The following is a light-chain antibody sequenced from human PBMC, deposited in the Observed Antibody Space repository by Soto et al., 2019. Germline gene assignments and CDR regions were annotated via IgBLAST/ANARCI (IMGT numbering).Light chain of an antibody. J-gene: IGLJ2*01. Sequence: QSVLTQPPSASGTPGQRVAISCSGSNSNIGSNHVNWYQQLPGTAPNLLIYGNNQRPSGVPDRFSGSRSGTSASLAIRGLQSEDEADYYCAAWDDSLNGHVVFGGGTKVTVL. CDR2: GNN. V-gene: IGLV1-44*01. CDR3: AAWDDSLNGHVV. CDR1: NSNIGSNH.